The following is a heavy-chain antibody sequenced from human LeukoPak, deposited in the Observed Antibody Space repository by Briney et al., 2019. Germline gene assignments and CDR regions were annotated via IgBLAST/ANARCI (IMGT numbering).Heavy chain of an antibody. Sequence: TSGTLSLTCAVSNDSISSNKWWSWFRQPPGKGLEWIGEIYHSGSTNYNPSLKSRVTISVDKSKNQFSLKLSSVTAADTAVYYCASASTLGIFDYWGQGTLVTVSS. D-gene: IGHD6-6*01. V-gene: IGHV4-4*02. CDR2: IYHSGST. J-gene: IGHJ4*02. CDR1: NDSISSNKW. CDR3: ASASTLGIFDY.